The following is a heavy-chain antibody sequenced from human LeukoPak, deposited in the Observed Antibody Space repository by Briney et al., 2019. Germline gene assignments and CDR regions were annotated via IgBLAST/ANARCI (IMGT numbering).Heavy chain of an antibody. Sequence: SETLSLTCAVSGGSISSSTYSWSWIRQPPGKGLEWIGYIYYSGTTYYNPSLKSRVTISVDTSKNQFSLKLSSVTAADTALYYCARGSHDYGDPRAYYYHYMDVWGKGTTVTVSS. J-gene: IGHJ6*03. CDR2: IYYSGTT. D-gene: IGHD4-17*01. CDR3: ARGSHDYGDPRAYYYHYMDV. CDR1: GGSISSSTYS. V-gene: IGHV4-30-4*07.